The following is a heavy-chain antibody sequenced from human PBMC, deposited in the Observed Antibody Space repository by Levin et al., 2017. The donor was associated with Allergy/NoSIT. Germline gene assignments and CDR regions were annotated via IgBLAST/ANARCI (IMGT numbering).Heavy chain of an antibody. D-gene: IGHD3-9*01. V-gene: IGHV4-59*01. CDR3: ARDRGDYDTSGSWFDP. J-gene: IGHJ5*02. CDR2: IDHNGGT. Sequence: SETLSLTCTVSGGSITNYYWTWIRQPPGKGLDWIGYIDHNGGTNYNPSLKSRVTISVDTSMNQLSLKLNSVTAADTAVYFCARDRGDYDTSGSWFDPWGQGTLVTVSS. CDR1: GGSITNYY.